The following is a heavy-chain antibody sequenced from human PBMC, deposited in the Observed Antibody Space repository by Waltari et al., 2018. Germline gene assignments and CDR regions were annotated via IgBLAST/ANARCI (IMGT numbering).Heavy chain of an antibody. CDR2: IDYSGST. V-gene: IGHV4-31*03. CDR3: AREGPYGSGSILVH. J-gene: IGHJ4*02. Sequence: QVQLQESGPGLVKPSQTLSLTCTVSGGSISSGGYYWSWIRQHPGKGLEWIGYIDYSGSTYYNPSRKIRVTISVATSKNQFSLKLRSVTAADTAVYYCAREGPYGSGSILVHWGQGTLVTVSS. CDR1: GGSISSGGYY. D-gene: IGHD3-10*01.